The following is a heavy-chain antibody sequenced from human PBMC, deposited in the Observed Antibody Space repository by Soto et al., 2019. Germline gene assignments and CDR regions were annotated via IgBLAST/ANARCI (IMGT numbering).Heavy chain of an antibody. D-gene: IGHD2-2*01. J-gene: IGHJ6*02. V-gene: IGHV3-23*01. CDR3: AKDEGSASWFHYNYGMDV. CDR1: GFSFSNYV. Sequence: GGSLRLSCAASGFSFSNYVMSWVRLAPGKGLEWVSGISGSGSSGGTTDYADSVRGRFTISRDNSKKTLYLQMNSLRAEDTAVYYCAKDEGSASWFHYNYGMDVWGQGTKVTVYS. CDR2: ISGSGSSGGTT.